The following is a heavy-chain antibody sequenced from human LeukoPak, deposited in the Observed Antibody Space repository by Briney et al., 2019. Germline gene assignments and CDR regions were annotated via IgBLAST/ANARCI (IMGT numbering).Heavy chain of an antibody. CDR2: LDPEDGET. Sequence: ASVKVSCKVSGYTLTELSMHWVRQAPGKGLEGMGGLDPEDGETIYAQKFQGRVTMTEDTSTDTAYMELSSLRSEDTAVYYCATIGEIAVDSEGMSDYWGQGTLVTVSS. J-gene: IGHJ4*02. CDR1: GYTLTELS. D-gene: IGHD3-10*01. V-gene: IGHV1-24*01. CDR3: ATIGEIAVDSEGMSDY.